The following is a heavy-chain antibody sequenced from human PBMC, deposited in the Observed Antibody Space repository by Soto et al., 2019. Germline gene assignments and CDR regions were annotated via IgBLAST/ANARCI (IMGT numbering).Heavy chain of an antibody. CDR1: GGYFSGYY. V-gene: IGHV4-34*01. CDR2: INHSGST. CDR3: ARAGYSRYGGMDV. J-gene: IGHJ6*02. D-gene: IGHD6-13*01. Sequence: QVQLQQWGAGLLKPSETLPLTCAVFGGYFSGYYWSWIRQPPGKGLEWIGEINHSGSTNYNPSLKSRVTISVDTSKNQFSLKLSSVTAADTDVYYCARAGYSRYGGMDVWGQGTTVTVSS.